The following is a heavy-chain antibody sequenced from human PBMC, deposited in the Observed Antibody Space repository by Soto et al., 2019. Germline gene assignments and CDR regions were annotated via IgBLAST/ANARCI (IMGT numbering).Heavy chain of an antibody. CDR3: ARTAYNYDYPY. J-gene: IGHJ4*02. V-gene: IGHV5-51*01. CDR2: IYPGDSDT. CDR1: GYSFTSYW. Sequence: GESLKISCKGSGYSFTSYWIGWVRQMPGKGLEWMGIIYPGDSDTRYSPSFQGQVTISADKSISTAYPQWSSLKASDTAIYYCARTAYNYDYPYWGQGTLVTVSS. D-gene: IGHD5-18*01.